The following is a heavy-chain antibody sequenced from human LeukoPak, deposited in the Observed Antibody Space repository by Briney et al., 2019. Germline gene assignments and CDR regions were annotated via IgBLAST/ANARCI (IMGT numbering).Heavy chain of an antibody. CDR2: INHSGST. J-gene: IGHJ6*02. D-gene: IGHD6-19*01. CDR1: GGSFSGYY. Sequence: KPSETLSLTCAVYGGSFSGYYWSWIRQPPGKGLEWIGEINHSGSTNYNPSLKSRVTISVDTSKNQFSLKLSSVTAADTAVYYCARVKIAVATYYYYGMDVWGQGTTVTVPS. CDR3: ARVKIAVATYYYYGMDV. V-gene: IGHV4-34*01.